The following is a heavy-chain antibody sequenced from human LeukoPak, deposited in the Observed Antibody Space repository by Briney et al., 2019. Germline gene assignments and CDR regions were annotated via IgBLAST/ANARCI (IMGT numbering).Heavy chain of an antibody. J-gene: IGHJ4*02. CDR2: MKPDGSEK. V-gene: IGHV3-7*04. CDR1: GFTFRNYW. Sequence: GGSLRLSCVVSGFTFRNYWMSWVRQAPEKGLEWVANMKPDGSEKNYVDSVKGRFTISRDNAKNSLYLQMNSLKAEDTAVYYCARDRPSGWYLQYYFNYWGQGNLVTVSS. CDR3: ARDRPSGWYLQYYFNY. D-gene: IGHD6-19*01.